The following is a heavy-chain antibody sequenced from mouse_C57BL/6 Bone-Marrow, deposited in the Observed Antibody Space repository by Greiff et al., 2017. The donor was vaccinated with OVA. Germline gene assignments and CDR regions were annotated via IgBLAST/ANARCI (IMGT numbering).Heavy chain of an antibody. Sequence: QVQLKQSGPGLVAPSQSLSITCTVSGFSFTSYAISWVRQPPGKGLEWLGVIWTGGGTNYNSALKSRLSISKDNSKSQVFLKMNSLQTDDTARYYCARYGRGYYGSSSLFDYWGQGTTLTVSS. CDR3: ARYGRGYYGSSSLFDY. D-gene: IGHD1-1*01. V-gene: IGHV2-9-1*01. CDR2: IWTGGGT. CDR1: GFSFTSYA. J-gene: IGHJ2*01.